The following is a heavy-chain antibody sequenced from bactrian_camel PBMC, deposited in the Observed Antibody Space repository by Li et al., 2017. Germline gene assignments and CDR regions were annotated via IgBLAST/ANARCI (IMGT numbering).Heavy chain of an antibody. CDR1: GFTFSPYW. CDR3: VRDAGTPYGYNY. D-gene: IGHD6*01. V-gene: IGHV3S25*01. Sequence: QLVESGGGLVQPGGSLRLSCAASGFTFSPYWMDWVRQAQGKGLEWVSLISGDSGRTYYADSVKGRFTISRDNAKNTVYLQMNSLKPEDTAVYYCVRDAGTPYGYNYWGQGTQVTVS. J-gene: IGHJ4*01. CDR2: ISGDSGRT.